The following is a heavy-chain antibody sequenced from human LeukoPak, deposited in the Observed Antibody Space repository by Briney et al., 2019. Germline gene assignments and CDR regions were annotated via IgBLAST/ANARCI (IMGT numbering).Heavy chain of an antibody. J-gene: IGHJ3*02. CDR2: ISGSGGST. Sequence: GGSLRLSCAASGFTFKTYVMNWVRQAPGKGLEWVSAISGSGGSTYHADSVKGRFTISRDNSKNTLYLQMNSLRAEDTAVYYCARDRDDALDIWGQGTVVTVSS. CDR3: ARDRDDALDI. CDR1: GFTFKTYV. V-gene: IGHV3-23*01.